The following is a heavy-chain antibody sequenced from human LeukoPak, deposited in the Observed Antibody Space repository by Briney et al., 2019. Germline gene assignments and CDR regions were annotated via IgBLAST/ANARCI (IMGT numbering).Heavy chain of an antibody. CDR1: GYSISSGYY. V-gene: IGHV4-38-2*02. D-gene: IGHD6-13*01. CDR3: ARETIGSSWRVDY. Sequence: PSETLSLTCSVSGYSISSGYYWGWIRQPPGKGLEWIGNSYHSGTTYYNPSLKSRVTISVDTSKNQLSLKLNSVTAADTAVYYCARETIGSSWRVDYWGQGTLVTVSS. J-gene: IGHJ4*02. CDR2: SYHSGTT.